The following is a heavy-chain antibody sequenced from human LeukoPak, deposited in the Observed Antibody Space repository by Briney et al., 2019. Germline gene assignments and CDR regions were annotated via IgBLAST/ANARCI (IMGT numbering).Heavy chain of an antibody. J-gene: IGHJ4*02. V-gene: IGHV3-7*01. Sequence: GGSLRLSCAASGFTFSNYWMSWVRQAPGKGLEWVANIKEDGSRNHYVDSVKGRFTISRDNSKNTLYLQMNTLRAEDTAVYYCARDQVAAPFSFDYWGQGTLVTVSS. CDR3: ARDQVAAPFSFDY. CDR2: IKEDGSRN. D-gene: IGHD6-13*01. CDR1: GFTFSNYW.